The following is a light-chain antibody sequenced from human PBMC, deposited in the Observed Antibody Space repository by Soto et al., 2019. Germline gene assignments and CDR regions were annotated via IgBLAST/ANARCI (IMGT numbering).Light chain of an antibody. J-gene: IGKJ2*01. CDR2: DAS. CDR1: QDISNY. V-gene: IGKV1-33*01. Sequence: DIQMTQSPSSLSASVGDRVTITCQASQDISNYLNWYQQKPGKAPKLLSYDASNLETGVQSRFSGSGSGTDFTFTISSLQPEDIATYYCQQYDNLYTFGQGTKLEIK. CDR3: QQYDNLYT.